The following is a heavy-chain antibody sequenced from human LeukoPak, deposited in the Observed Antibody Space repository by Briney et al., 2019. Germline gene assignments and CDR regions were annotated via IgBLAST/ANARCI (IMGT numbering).Heavy chain of an antibody. J-gene: IGHJ4*02. V-gene: IGHV5-51*01. D-gene: IGHD4-17*01. CDR3: ASQPDLSGDPRGYFDY. CDR2: ISPGDSDT. CDR1: GYSFTSYW. Sequence: GESLKISCKGSGYSFTSYWIGWVRQMPGKGLEWMGIISPGDSDTRYSPSFQGQVTISADKFISTAYLQWSSLKTSDTAMYYCASQPDLSGDPRGYFDYWGQGTLVIVSS.